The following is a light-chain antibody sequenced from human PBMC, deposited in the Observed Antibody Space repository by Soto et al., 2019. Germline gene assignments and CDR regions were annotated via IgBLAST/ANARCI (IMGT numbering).Light chain of an antibody. V-gene: IGKV3-20*01. Sequence: EIVLTQSPGTLSLSPGERVTLSCRASQSVTSSYIAWYQQKSGQAPRLLLYGASSRATGIPDRFRGSGSGTDLTITISRLEPEDFEVYYCQQYHNTPITFGQGTRLEIK. CDR3: QQYHNTPIT. CDR2: GAS. CDR1: QSVTSSY. J-gene: IGKJ5*01.